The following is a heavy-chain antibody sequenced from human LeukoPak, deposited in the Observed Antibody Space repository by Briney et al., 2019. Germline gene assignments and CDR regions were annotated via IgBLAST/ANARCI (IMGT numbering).Heavy chain of an antibody. CDR1: GFTVSSNY. V-gene: IGHV3-21*01. D-gene: IGHD3-10*01. CDR2: ISSSSSYI. CDR3: AGVRGVNYYYYMDV. J-gene: IGHJ6*03. Sequence: PGGSLRLSCAASGFTVSSNYMNWVRQAPGKGLEWVSSISSSSSYIYYADSVKGRFTISRDNAKNSLYLQMNSLRAEDTAVYYCAGVRGVNYYYYMDVWGKGTTVTISS.